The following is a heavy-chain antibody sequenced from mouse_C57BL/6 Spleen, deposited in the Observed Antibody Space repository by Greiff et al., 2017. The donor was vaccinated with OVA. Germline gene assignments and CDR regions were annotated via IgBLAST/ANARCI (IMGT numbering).Heavy chain of an antibody. CDR2: IDPENGDT. V-gene: IGHV14-4*01. CDR1: GFNIKDDY. Sequence: DVQLQESGAELVRPGASVKLSCTASGFNIKDDYMHWVKQRPEQGLEWIGWIDPENGDTEYASKFQGKATITADTSSNTAYLQLSSLTSEDTAVYYCTPYYYGSPAWFAYWGQGTLVTVSA. D-gene: IGHD1-1*01. CDR3: TPYYYGSPAWFAY. J-gene: IGHJ3*01.